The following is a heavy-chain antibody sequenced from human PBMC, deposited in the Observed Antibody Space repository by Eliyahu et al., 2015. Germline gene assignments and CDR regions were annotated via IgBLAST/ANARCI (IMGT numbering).Heavy chain of an antibody. D-gene: IGHD2-2*01. CDR2: TDHSGNT. V-gene: IGHV4-4*02. Sequence: QVQLQESGPGLVKPSGTLSLTCAVSGDSISSNWWNWVRQPPGKGLEWIGETDHSGNTNFKPALKSRITISVDKSKNQFSLKLNSVTAADTAVYYCARVLGGCSRTSCYFDPWGQGTLVTVSS. CDR3: ARVLGGCSRTSCYFDP. CDR1: GDSISSNW. J-gene: IGHJ5*02.